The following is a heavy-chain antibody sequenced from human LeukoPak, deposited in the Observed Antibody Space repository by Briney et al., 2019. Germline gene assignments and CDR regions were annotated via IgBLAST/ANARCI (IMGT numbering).Heavy chain of an antibody. CDR3: ARGRSSSWQGLFDY. J-gene: IGHJ4*02. V-gene: IGHV4-30-4*08. CDR1: GGSLSSGDYY. Sequence: SETLSLTCTVSGGSLSSGDYYWSWIRQPPGKGLGWNGYIYYSGSTYYNPSLKSRVTLSVDTSKNQSSLKLSSVTAADTAVYYCARGRSSSWQGLFDYWGQGTLVTVSS. CDR2: IYYSGST. D-gene: IGHD6-13*01.